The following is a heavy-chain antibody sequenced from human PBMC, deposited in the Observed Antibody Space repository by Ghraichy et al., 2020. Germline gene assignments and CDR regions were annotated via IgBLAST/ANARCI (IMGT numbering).Heavy chain of an antibody. Sequence: GESLNISCAASGFTFSDYYMSWIRQAPGKGLEWVSYISSSGSTIYYADSVKGRFTISRDNAKNSLYLQMNSLRAEDTAVYYCARGGSCSGGSCYSFLSGYYYYGMDVWGQGTTVTVSS. CDR2: ISSSGSTI. CDR1: GFTFSDYY. D-gene: IGHD2-15*01. J-gene: IGHJ6*02. V-gene: IGHV3-11*01. CDR3: ARGGSCSGGSCYSFLSGYYYYGMDV.